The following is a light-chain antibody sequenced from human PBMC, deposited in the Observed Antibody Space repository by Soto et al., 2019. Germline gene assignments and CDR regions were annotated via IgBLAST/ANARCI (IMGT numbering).Light chain of an antibody. V-gene: IGLV2-14*01. J-gene: IGLJ1*01. CDR3: NSYTSSSNLDV. Sequence: QSVLPHPGSVSWSPGHSITISCTGTSSDVGGYNYVSWYQQHPVKAPKLMIYEVSNRPSGVSNRFSGSKSGNTASLTISGLQAEDEADYYCNSYTSSSNLDVFGTGTKVTAL. CDR2: EVS. CDR1: SSDVGGYNY.